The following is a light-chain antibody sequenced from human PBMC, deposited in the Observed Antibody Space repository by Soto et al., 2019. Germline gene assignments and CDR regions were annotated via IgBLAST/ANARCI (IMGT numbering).Light chain of an antibody. CDR3: QKYNTVPAT. V-gene: IGKV1-27*01. J-gene: IGKJ5*01. CDR1: QGIGNS. CDR2: SAS. Sequence: DIQMTQSPPSLSASVGDRVTITCRASQGIGNSLAWYQQKPGTVPKLLIYSASTLQSGVPSRFSVSVSVSDFTLTISSLQPEAVAAYYYQKYNTVPATFGQGTRLEIK.